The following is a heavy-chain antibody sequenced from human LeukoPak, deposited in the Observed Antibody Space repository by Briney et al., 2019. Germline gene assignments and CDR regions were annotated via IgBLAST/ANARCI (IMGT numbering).Heavy chain of an antibody. CDR1: GFTFNNYA. CDR2: IDARGDDT. Sequence: GGSLRLSCAASGFTFNNYAMTWVRQAPGKGLEWVSAIDARGDDTFYADFVRGRFTVSRDNVKNMVHLQMNSLRAEDSAFYYCAKSLRYFYGVDVWGRGPTVTVSS. D-gene: IGHD3-9*01. CDR3: AKSLRYFYGVDV. V-gene: IGHV3-23*01. J-gene: IGHJ6*04.